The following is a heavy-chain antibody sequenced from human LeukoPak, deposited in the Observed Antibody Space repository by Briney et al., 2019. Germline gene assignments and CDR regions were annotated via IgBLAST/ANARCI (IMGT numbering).Heavy chain of an antibody. V-gene: IGHV3-7*01. J-gene: IGHJ4*02. D-gene: IGHD1-1*01. Sequence: GGPLRLSCAASGFTFSSYWMHWVRRAPGKGLEWVANIKPDGSERYYVDSVKGRFTISRDNAWNSLNLQMNRLRVEDTGVYYCARDLGQASYDPTYNWNFGYWGEGTLVTVSS. CDR1: GFTFSSYW. CDR2: IKPDGSER. CDR3: ARDLGQASYDPTYNWNFGY.